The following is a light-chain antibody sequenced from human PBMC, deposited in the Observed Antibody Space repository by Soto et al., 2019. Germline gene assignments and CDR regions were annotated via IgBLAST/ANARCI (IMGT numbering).Light chain of an antibody. J-gene: IGKJ3*01. CDR2: CAS. Sequence: LTQSPXTLSLSQGERAILSCRSSQRFSSNYLAWYQQKPGQAPRLLIYCASSRATGIPDRFSGSGSGTDFTLNISRMEPEDFAVYYCQDYGSSPYGNSPFTFGPATKVDIK. CDR3: QDYGSSPYGNSPFT. V-gene: IGKV3-20*01. CDR1: QRFSSNY.